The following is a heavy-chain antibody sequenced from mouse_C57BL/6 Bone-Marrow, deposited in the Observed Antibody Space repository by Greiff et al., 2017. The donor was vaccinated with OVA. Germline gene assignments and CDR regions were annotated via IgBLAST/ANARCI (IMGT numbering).Heavy chain of an antibody. CDR3: ALITTVVEDWYFDV. V-gene: IGHV1-63*01. CDR2: IYPGGGYT. D-gene: IGHD1-1*01. J-gene: IGHJ1*03. Sequence: VQLQQSGAELVRPGTSVKMSCKASGYTFTNYWIGWAKQRPGHGLEWLGDIYPGGGYTNYNEKFKGKATLTADTSSSTSYMQFGSLTSGDSAIYYCALITTVVEDWYFDVWGTGTTVTVSS. CDR1: GYTFTNYW.